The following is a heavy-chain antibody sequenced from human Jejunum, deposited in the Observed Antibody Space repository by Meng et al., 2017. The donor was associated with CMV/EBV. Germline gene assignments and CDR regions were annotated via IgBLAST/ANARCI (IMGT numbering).Heavy chain of an antibody. Sequence: FSFDDYAMHWVRQAPGKGLEWVSGIRWNSGDIGSADSVKGRFTISRDNAKNSLYLQMNSLRAEDTALYYCAKGRVGSTSLYYGMDVWGQGTTVTVSS. V-gene: IGHV3-9*01. CDR3: AKGRVGSTSLYYGMDV. J-gene: IGHJ6*02. CDR1: FSFDDYA. CDR2: IRWNSGDI. D-gene: IGHD2-2*01.